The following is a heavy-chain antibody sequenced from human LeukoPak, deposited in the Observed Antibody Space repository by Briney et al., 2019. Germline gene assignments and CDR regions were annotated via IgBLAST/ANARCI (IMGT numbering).Heavy chain of an antibody. V-gene: IGHV3-73*01. CDR1: GFTFSGSA. Sequence: GSLKLSCAASGFTFSGSAMHWVRQASGKGLEWVGRIRSKANSYATAYAASVKGRFTISRDDSNNTAYLQMNSLKPEDTAVYYCSSATISNYWGQGTLVTVSS. CDR3: SSATISNY. J-gene: IGHJ4*02. D-gene: IGHD5-24*01. CDR2: IRSKANSYAT.